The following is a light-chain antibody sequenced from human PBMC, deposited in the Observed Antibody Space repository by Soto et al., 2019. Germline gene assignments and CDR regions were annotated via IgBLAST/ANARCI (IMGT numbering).Light chain of an antibody. Sequence: QSALTQPASVSGSPGQSINISCTGTSSDVGTYNLVSWYQQHPGKAPKLIIYEVTKRPSGVSNRFSGSKSGNTASLTISGLQAEDEADYYCCSYAGSSTVVFGGGTKLTVL. V-gene: IGLV2-23*02. CDR2: EVT. CDR3: CSYAGSSTVV. J-gene: IGLJ2*01. CDR1: SSDVGTYNL.